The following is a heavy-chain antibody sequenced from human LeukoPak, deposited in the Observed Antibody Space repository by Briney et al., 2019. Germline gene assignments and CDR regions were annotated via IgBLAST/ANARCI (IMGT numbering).Heavy chain of an antibody. D-gene: IGHD3-10*01. J-gene: IGHJ4*02. Sequence: GGSLRLSCAASGFAFSDFSMNWVRLAPGRGLALVATVKPDGGEKYYVDSVKGRFTISGDNAKNSLYLQMNSPRAEDTAVYYCARWRGSGKYFDSWGQGTLVTVSS. V-gene: IGHV3-7*04. CDR2: VKPDGGEK. CDR3: ARWRGSGKYFDS. CDR1: GFAFSDFS.